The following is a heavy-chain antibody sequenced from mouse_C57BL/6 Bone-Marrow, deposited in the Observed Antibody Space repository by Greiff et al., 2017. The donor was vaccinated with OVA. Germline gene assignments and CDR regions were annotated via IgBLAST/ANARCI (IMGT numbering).Heavy chain of an antibody. CDR2: IAPSDSYT. V-gene: IGHV1-50*01. CDR3: ARDYYGYDY. Sequence: QVQLQQPGAELVKPGASVKLSCKASGYTFTSYWMQWVKQRPGQGLEWIGEIAPSDSYTNYNQKFTGTATLTVDTSSSTAYMPLSSLTSEDSAVYYCARDYYGYDYWGQGTTLTVSS. CDR1: GYTFTSYW. D-gene: IGHD1-2*01. J-gene: IGHJ2*01.